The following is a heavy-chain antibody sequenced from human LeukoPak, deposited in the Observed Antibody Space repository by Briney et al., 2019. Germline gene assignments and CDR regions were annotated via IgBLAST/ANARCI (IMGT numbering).Heavy chain of an antibody. V-gene: IGHV3-30*02. CDR2: IRYDGSNK. D-gene: IGHD2-8*01. CDR1: GFTFSSYG. Sequence: GGSLRLSCAASGFTFSSYGMHWVRQAPGKGLEWVAFIRYDGSNKYYADSVKGRFTISRDNSKNTLYLQMNSLRAEDTAVYYYARANPVLMVSKYFQHWGQGTLVTVSS. J-gene: IGHJ1*01. CDR3: ARANPVLMVSKYFQH.